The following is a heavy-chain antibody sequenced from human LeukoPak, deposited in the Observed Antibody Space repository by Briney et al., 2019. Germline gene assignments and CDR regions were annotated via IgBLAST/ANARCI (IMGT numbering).Heavy chain of an antibody. CDR1: GGSISSHY. J-gene: IGHJ6*03. CDR2: IYYSGST. V-gene: IGHV4-59*11. D-gene: IGHD4-23*01. CDR3: ARRTTVVTGYYYYYYMDV. Sequence: PSETLSLTCTVSGGSISSHYWSWIRQPPGKGLEWIGYIYYSGSTNYNPSLKSRVTISVDTSKNQFSLKLSSVTAADTAVYYCARRTTVVTGYYYYYYMDVWGKGTTVTVSS.